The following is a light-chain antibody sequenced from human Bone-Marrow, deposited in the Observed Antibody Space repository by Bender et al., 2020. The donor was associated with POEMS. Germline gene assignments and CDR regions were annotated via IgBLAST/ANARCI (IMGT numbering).Light chain of an antibody. J-gene: IGLJ2*01. CDR3: SSYTSSTTSVV. Sequence: QSALTQPASVSGSPGQSITISCTGSSDDVGGYNYVSWYQHHPGEAPKLLIYDVNNRPSGVSNRFSGSKSGHTASLTISGVRAEDEADYFCSSYTSSTTSVVFGGGTKLTVI. CDR1: SDDVGGYNY. CDR2: DVN. V-gene: IGLV2-14*03.